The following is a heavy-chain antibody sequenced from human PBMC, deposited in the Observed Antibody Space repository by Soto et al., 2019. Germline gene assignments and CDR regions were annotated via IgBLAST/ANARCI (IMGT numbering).Heavy chain of an antibody. D-gene: IGHD1-26*01. CDR2: IKPTGGST. Sequence: GASVKVSCKASGYTFTSYYMHWVRQAPGQRLEWMGMIKPTGGSTSYAQKFQGRVTMTRDTSTNTVYMELSSLTSEDTAVYYCAKGFGNYWAFDYWGQGTLVTVSS. J-gene: IGHJ4*02. CDR1: GYTFTSYY. CDR3: AKGFGNYWAFDY. V-gene: IGHV1-46*01.